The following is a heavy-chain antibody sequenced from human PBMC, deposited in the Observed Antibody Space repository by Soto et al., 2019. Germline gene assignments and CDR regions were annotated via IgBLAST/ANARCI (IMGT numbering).Heavy chain of an antibody. Sequence: SETLSLTCTVSGGSIGSGDYYWSWIRQPPGKGLEWIGYIYFSGSTYYNPSLTSRVTISVDTSKNQFSLKLRSVTAADTAVYYCARVLLEGGLDYWCQGTLVTVSS. CDR1: GGSIGSGDYY. CDR3: ARVLLEGGLDY. D-gene: IGHD3-16*01. V-gene: IGHV4-30-4*01. J-gene: IGHJ4*02. CDR2: IYFSGST.